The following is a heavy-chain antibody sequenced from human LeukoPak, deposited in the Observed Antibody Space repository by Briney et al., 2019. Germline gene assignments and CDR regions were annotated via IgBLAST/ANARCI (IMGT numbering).Heavy chain of an antibody. CDR2: ISASGDVT. J-gene: IGHJ3*02. V-gene: IGHV3-23*01. Sequence: GGSLRLSCAASGFTFSKFPMGWVRQAPGRGLEWVSAISASGDVTFYADSLKGRFTISRDNSKSTLYLQMNGLRAEDTAIFYCAKSLFTSATGTGRAFHIWGQGTRVTVSS. CDR3: AKSLFTSATGTGRAFHI. D-gene: IGHD1-1*01. CDR1: GFTFSKFP.